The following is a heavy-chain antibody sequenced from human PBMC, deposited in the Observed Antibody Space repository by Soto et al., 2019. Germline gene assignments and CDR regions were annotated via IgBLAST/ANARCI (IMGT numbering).Heavy chain of an antibody. Sequence: GASVKVSCKASGGTFSSYAISWVRQAPGQGLEWMGGIIPIFGTANYAQKFQGRVTITADESTNTAYMELSSLRSEDTAVYYCARDQAVGYFDYWGQGTLVTVSS. CDR2: IIPIFGTA. D-gene: IGHD2-15*01. V-gene: IGHV1-69*13. CDR1: GGTFSSYA. J-gene: IGHJ4*02. CDR3: ARDQAVGYFDY.